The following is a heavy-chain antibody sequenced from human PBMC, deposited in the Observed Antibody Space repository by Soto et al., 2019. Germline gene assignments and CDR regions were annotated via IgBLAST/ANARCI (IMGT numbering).Heavy chain of an antibody. CDR3: VRDRALDSSGHWFDS. D-gene: IGHD6-19*01. Sequence: SETLSLTCTVSGRSVSSGGYYWTWIPQHPGKGLEWIGYIYHIGSPSYNPSLKSRLSMSLDTSKNQFSLNLTSVTAADTAIYYCVRDRALDSSGHWFDSWGQGTLVTVSS. CDR1: GRSVSSGGYY. CDR2: IYHIGSP. J-gene: IGHJ5*01. V-gene: IGHV4-31*03.